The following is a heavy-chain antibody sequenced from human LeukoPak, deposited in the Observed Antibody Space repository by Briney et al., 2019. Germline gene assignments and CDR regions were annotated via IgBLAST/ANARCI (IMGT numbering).Heavy chain of an antibody. CDR1: GSTFTTYA. D-gene: IGHD6-13*01. CDR2: ITPMFGTA. V-gene: IGHV1-69*06. J-gene: IGHJ5*02. Sequence: ASVKVSCKASGSTFTTYAISWVRQAPGQGLEWMGVITPMFGTATYAQNFQGRVTITADKSTTTVYMELSSLRSEDTAVYYCARDRFPSIAATGTNWFAPWGQGTLVTVSS. CDR3: ARDRFPSIAATGTNWFAP.